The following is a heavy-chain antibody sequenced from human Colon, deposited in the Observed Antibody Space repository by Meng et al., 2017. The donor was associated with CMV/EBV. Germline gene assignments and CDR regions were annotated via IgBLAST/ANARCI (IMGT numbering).Heavy chain of an antibody. Sequence: QVQLVQSGVEVKKPGTSVNLSCKASGYTFTGYWMHWVRQAPGQGLEWMGRIKPSTGDTNYAQNFQGRVTVTRDTSISTVYMEVNSLTFDDTAVYYCTREGFDYWGQGALVTVSS. CDR1: GYTFTGYW. CDR3: TREGFDY. J-gene: IGHJ4*02. CDR2: IKPSTGDT. V-gene: IGHV1-2*06.